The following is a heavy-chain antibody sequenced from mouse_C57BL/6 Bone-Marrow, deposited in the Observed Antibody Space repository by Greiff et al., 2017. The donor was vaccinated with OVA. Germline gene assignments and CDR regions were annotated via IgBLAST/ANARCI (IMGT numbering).Heavy chain of an antibody. Sequence: EVQLQQSGPELVKPGASVKISCKASGYTFTDYYMNWVKQSHGKSLEWIGDINPNNGGTSYNQKFKGKATLTVDKSSSTAYMELRSLTSEDSAVYYCARWGGLLLRILLYAMDYWGQGTSVTVSS. CDR3: ARWGGLLLRILLYAMDY. CDR1: GYTFTDYY. D-gene: IGHD1-1*01. CDR2: INPNNGGT. J-gene: IGHJ4*01. V-gene: IGHV1-26*01.